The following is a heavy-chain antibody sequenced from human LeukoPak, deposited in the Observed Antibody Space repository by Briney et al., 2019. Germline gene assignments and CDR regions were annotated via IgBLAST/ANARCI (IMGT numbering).Heavy chain of an antibody. J-gene: IGHJ4*02. V-gene: IGHV1-24*01. Sequence: ASVKVSCKVSGYTLTELSMHWVRQAPGKGLEWMGGFDPEDGETIYAQKFQGRVTMTEDTSTDTAYMELSSLRSEDTAVYYCATVGILDYGDYPYYFDYWGQGTLVTVSS. CDR3: ATVGILDYGDYPYYFDY. CDR2: FDPEDGET. D-gene: IGHD4-17*01. CDR1: GYTLTELS.